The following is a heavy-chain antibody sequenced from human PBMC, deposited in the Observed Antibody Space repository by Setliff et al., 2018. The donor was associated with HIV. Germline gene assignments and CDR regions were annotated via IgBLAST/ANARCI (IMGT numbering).Heavy chain of an antibody. D-gene: IGHD6-19*01. CDR1: GGYFSAYY. CDR2: INYSGGT. J-gene: IGHJ4*02. Sequence: PSETLSLTCAVYGGYFSAYYWSWIRQPPGKGLEWIGEINYSGGTNYIPSLKSRVTISVDTSKNQFSLKLSSVSAADTAVYYCARGRGWYGYWGQGTVVTVSS. CDR3: ARGRGWYGY. V-gene: IGHV4-34*01.